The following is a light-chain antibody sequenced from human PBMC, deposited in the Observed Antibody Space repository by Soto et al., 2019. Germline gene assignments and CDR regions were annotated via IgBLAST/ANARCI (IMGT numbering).Light chain of an antibody. CDR3: SSYTTINTVVV. Sequence: QSALTQPASVSGSPGQSITFSCTGTSSDIGAYNYVSWYQHHPGKAPKLLIYDVTDRPSGVSDRFSGSKSGTTASLTISVLQAEDEADYFCSSYTTINTVVVFGGGTKVTVL. CDR2: DVT. CDR1: SSDIGAYNY. J-gene: IGLJ3*02. V-gene: IGLV2-14*03.